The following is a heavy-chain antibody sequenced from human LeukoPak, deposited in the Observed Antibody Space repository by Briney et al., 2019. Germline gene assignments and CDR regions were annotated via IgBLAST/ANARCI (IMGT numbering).Heavy chain of an antibody. CDR2: ISDDGSNK. D-gene: IGHD2-2*03. CDR1: GFTFSSYA. V-gene: IGHV3-30*04. Sequence: GGSLRLSCAASGFTFSSYAMHWVRQAPGKGLEWVAVISDDGSNKYYADSVKGRFTISRDNSKNTLYLQMNSLRAEDTAVYYCARVDDLDAFDMWGQGTMVTVSS. CDR3: ARVDDLDAFDM. J-gene: IGHJ3*02.